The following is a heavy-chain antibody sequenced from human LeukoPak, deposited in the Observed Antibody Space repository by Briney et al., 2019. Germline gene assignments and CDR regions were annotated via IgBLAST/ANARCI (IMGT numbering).Heavy chain of an antibody. J-gene: IGHJ6*03. V-gene: IGHV4-39*01. CDR2: IYYSEST. D-gene: IGHD2-2*01. CDR1: GGSISSSSYY. Sequence: SETLSLTCTVSGGSISSSSYYWGWLRQPPGKGLEWIGSIYYSESTYYNPSLKSRVTISVDTSKNQFSLKLSSVTAADTAVYYCARHSCSSTSCYHYYYYYMDVWGKGTTVTVSS. CDR3: ARHSCSSTSCYHYYYYYMDV.